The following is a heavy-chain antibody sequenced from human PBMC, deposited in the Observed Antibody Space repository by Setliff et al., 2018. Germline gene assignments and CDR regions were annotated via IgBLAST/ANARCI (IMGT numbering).Heavy chain of an antibody. Sequence: GGSLRLSCAASGFTFSNYSMNWVRQAPGKGLEWVSFLSSGGTYMYYADSVKGRFTISRDNAENSLSLQMNSLRAEDTAVYYCARRLPYFGMDVWGQGTTVTVSS. V-gene: IGHV3-21*01. CDR2: LSSGGTYM. J-gene: IGHJ6*02. CDR1: GFTFSNYS. D-gene: IGHD2-15*01. CDR3: ARRLPYFGMDV.